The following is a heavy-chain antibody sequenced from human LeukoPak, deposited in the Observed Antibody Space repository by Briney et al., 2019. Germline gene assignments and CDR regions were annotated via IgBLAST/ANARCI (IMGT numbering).Heavy chain of an antibody. CDR1: GGSISSGGYS. V-gene: IGHV4-30-2*01. CDR3: ARAIESITIFGVVNDAFDI. J-gene: IGHJ3*02. Sequence: SETLPLTCAVSGGSISSGGYSWSWIRQPPGKGLEWIGYIYHSGSTYYNPSLKSRVTISVDRSKNQFSLKLSSVTAADTAVYYCARAIESITIFGVVNDAFDIWGQGTMVTVSS. D-gene: IGHD3-3*01. CDR2: IYHSGST.